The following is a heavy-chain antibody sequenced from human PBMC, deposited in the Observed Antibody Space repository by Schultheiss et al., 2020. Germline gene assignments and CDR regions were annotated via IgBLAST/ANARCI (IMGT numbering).Heavy chain of an antibody. CDR3: ARGIAVAGTSWFDP. V-gene: IGHV3-33*01. Sequence: GGSLRLSCAASGFTFSSYGMHWVRQAPGKGLEWVAVIWYDGSNKYYADSVKGRFTISRDNSKNTLYLQMNNLRPEDTAVYYCARGIAVAGTSWFDPWGQGTLVTVSS. D-gene: IGHD6-19*01. CDR2: IWYDGSNK. CDR1: GFTFSSYG. J-gene: IGHJ5*02.